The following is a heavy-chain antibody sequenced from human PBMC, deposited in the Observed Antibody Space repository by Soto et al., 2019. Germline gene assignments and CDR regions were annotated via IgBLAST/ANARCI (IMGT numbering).Heavy chain of an antibody. D-gene: IGHD1-26*01. CDR1: GGSISSSNW. J-gene: IGHJ6*02. Sequence: SETLSLTCAVSGGSISSSNWWSWVRQPPGKGLEWIGEIYHSGSTNYNPSLKSRVTISVDKSKNQFSLKLTSVTAADTAVYYCARVSGSYYYGMDVWGQGTMVTV. CDR3: ARVSGSYYYGMDV. V-gene: IGHV4-4*02. CDR2: IYHSGST.